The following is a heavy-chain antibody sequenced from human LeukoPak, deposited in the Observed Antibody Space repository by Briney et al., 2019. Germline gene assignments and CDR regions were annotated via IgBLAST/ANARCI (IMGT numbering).Heavy chain of an antibody. V-gene: IGHV1-18*01. CDR3: ARDENLVAEDY. CDR2: ISVYNGHT. J-gene: IGHJ4*02. Sequence: ASVKVSCKASGYAFNTYGISWVRQAPGQGLEWMGWISVYNGHTYYAQRLQGRITLTTDTSTNTAYMELRSPRSDDTAFYYCARDENLVAEDYWGQGTLVTVSS. CDR1: GYAFNTYG. D-gene: IGHD6-25*01.